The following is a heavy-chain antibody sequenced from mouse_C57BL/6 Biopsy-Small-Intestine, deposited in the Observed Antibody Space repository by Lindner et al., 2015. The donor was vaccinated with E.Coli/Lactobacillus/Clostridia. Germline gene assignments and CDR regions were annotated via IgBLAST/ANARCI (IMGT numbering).Heavy chain of an antibody. D-gene: IGHD1-1*01. Sequence: VQLQESGPELVKPGASVKMSCKASSYTLTDHYIHWVKQSHGKSLEWIGYIYPNNGGNGYKQKFKNKATLTVDKSSSTAYMELRSLTSEDSAVYYCARDYGSGYVWYFDVWGTGTTVTVSS. J-gene: IGHJ1*03. V-gene: IGHV1-34*01. CDR1: SYTLTDHY. CDR2: IYPNNGGN. CDR3: ARDYGSGYVWYFDV.